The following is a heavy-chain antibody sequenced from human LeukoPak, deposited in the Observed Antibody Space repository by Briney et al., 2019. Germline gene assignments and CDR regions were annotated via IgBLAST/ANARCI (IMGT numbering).Heavy chain of an antibody. CDR2: ISAYNGNT. J-gene: IGHJ4*02. V-gene: IGHV1-18*01. CDR1: GYTFTSYG. CDR3: ARVSPLDYYDSSGYYDY. D-gene: IGHD3-22*01. Sequence: GASVKVPCKASGYTFTSYGISWVRQAPGQGLEWMGWISAYNGNTNYAQKLQGRVTMTTDTSTSTAYMELRSLRSDDTAVYYCARVSPLDYYDSSGYYDYWGQGTLVTVSS.